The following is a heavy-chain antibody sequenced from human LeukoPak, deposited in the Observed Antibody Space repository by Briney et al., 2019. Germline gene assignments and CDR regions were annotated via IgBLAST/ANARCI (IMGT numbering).Heavy chain of an antibody. CDR2: ISGSGGST. D-gene: IGHD3-22*01. CDR3: AEDLNLGYYDSSGLLGVYFDY. CDR1: GFTFSSYA. V-gene: IGHV3-23*01. J-gene: IGHJ4*02. Sequence: PGGSLRLSCAASGFTFSSYAMSWVRQAPGKGLEWVSAISGSGGSTYYADSVKGRFTISRDNSKNTLYLQMNSLRAEDTAVYYCAEDLNLGYYDSSGLLGVYFDYWGQGTLVTVSS.